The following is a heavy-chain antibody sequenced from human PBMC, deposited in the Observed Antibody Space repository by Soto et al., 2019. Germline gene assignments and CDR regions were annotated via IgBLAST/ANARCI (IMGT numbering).Heavy chain of an antibody. CDR3: AKAWDYDSSGYYYGNYYYGMDV. D-gene: IGHD3-22*01. CDR1: GFTFSSYG. CDR2: ISYDGSNK. V-gene: IGHV3-30*18. Sequence: QVQLVESGGGVVQPGRSLRLSCAASGFTFSSYGMHWVRQAPGKGLEWVAVISYDGSNKYYADSVKGRFTISRDNSKNTLYLQMNILRAEDTAVYYCAKAWDYDSSGYYYGNYYYGMDVWGQGTTVTVSS. J-gene: IGHJ6*02.